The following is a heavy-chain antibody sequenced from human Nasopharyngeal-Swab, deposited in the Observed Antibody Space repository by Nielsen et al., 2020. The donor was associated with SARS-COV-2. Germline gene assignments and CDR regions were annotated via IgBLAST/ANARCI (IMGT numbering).Heavy chain of an antibody. Sequence: WVRQAPGQGLEWMGWISVYTGNANYAPKFQGRVTMTRDTSTSTVYMELSSLRSEDTAVYYCARGGLFGVAYYGMDVWGQGTTVTVSS. CDR3: ARGGLFGVAYYGMDV. CDR2: ISVYTGNA. V-gene: IGHV1-18*01. J-gene: IGHJ6*02. D-gene: IGHD3-3*01.